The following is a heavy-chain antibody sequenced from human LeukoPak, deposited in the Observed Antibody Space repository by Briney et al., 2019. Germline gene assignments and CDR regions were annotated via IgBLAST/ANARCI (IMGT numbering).Heavy chain of an antibody. V-gene: IGHV3-53*01. CDR1: GFSVSSDY. J-gene: IGHJ3*02. D-gene: IGHD3-10*02. CDR2: IYSGGNT. Sequence: GSLRLSCAASGFSVSSDYMSWVRQAPGKGLKWVSVIYSGGNTYYADSVKGRFTISRDNSKNTLYLQMNSLRAEDTAVYYCARDRVMGNTMSGGFDIWGQGTMVTVSS. CDR3: ARDRVMGNTMSGGFDI.